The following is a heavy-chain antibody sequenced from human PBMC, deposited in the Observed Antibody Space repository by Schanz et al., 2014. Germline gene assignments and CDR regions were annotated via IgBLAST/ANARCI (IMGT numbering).Heavy chain of an antibody. CDR2: INSDGTKR. Sequence: VQLVESGGGLIQPGGSLRLSCAASGFGFSSYSMNWVRQAPGKGLEWVAFINSDGTKRFYADSVKSRFTISRDNSRNTLYLQMNSLRAEDTAVYYCAKGRFGELSAFDIWGQGTMVTVSS. V-gene: IGHV3-30*02. D-gene: IGHD3-10*01. CDR1: GFGFSSYS. CDR3: AKGRFGELSAFDI. J-gene: IGHJ3*02.